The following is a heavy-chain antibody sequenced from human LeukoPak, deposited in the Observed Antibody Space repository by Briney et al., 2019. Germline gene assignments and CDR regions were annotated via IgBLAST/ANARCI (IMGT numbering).Heavy chain of an antibody. CDR1: GYTFTSYY. CDR3: VPVPSDYVWGSYRPEGNWFDP. J-gene: IGHJ5*02. CDR2: INPSGGST. D-gene: IGHD3-16*02. Sequence: ASVKVSCKASGYTFTSYYMHWVRQAPGQGLEWMGIINPSGGSTSYAQKFQGRVTMTRDMSTSTVYMELSSLRSEDTAVYYCVPVPSDYVWGSYRPEGNWFDPWGQGTLVTVSS. V-gene: IGHV1-46*01.